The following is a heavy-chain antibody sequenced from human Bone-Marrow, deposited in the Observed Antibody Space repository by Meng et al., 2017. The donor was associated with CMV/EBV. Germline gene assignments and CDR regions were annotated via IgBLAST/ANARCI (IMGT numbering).Heavy chain of an antibody. J-gene: IGHJ3*02. D-gene: IGHD3-3*01. Sequence: ASVKVSCKVSGYTFTSYYMHWVRQDPGQGLEWMGWINPNSGGTNYEQKLQGRVTMTRDTSISTAYKELSRLRSDDTAVYYCARVDRGITIFGVSLSADAFDIWGQGTMVTVSS. V-gene: IGHV1-2*02. CDR1: GYTFTSYY. CDR3: ARVDRGITIFGVSLSADAFDI. CDR2: INPNSGGT.